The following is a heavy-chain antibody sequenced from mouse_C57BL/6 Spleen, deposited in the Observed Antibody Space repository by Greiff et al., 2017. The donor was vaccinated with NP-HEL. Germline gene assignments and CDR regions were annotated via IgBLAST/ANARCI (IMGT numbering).Heavy chain of an antibody. CDR1: GYSITSGYY. CDR2: ISYDGSN. Sequence: ESGPGLVKPSQSLSLTCSVTGYSITSGYYWNWIRQFPGNKLEWMAYISYDGSNNYNPSLKNRISITRDTSKNQFFLKLNSVTTEDTATYYCARGRGWYFDYWGQGTTLTVSS. J-gene: IGHJ2*01. V-gene: IGHV3-6*01. D-gene: IGHD1-2*01. CDR3: ARGRGWYFDY.